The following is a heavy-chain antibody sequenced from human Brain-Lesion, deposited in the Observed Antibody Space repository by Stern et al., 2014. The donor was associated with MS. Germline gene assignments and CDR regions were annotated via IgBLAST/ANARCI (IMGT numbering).Heavy chain of an antibody. Sequence: QVQLVQSGPGLVKPSETLSLTCTVAGGSVSSTSYAWAWIRQPPGKGLEWIGTIYYSGNTYYSPSLKSRLTISLDTSKNQFSLQRGSLTAADTAVYYCAGEEDIRYCSGGSCTGNWFDPWGQGTLVTVSS. V-gene: IGHV4-39*01. CDR1: GGSVSSTSYA. J-gene: IGHJ5*02. CDR2: IYYSGNT. D-gene: IGHD2-15*01. CDR3: AGEEDIRYCSGGSCTGNWFDP.